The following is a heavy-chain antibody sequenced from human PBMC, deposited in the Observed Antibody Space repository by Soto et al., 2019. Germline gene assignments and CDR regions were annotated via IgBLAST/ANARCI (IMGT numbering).Heavy chain of an antibody. D-gene: IGHD6-13*01. CDR1: GFAFDDYV. J-gene: IGHJ5*02. CDR2: ITWNGGTI. V-gene: IGHV3-9*01. CDR3: AKGGSAALIAPSGRDNWFDP. Sequence: GGSLRLSCAASGFAFDDYVMHWVRQPPGRGLEWVSGITWNGGTIRYVDSVKGRFTISRDNAENSLYLQMDSLRPEDTAVYYCAKGGSAALIAPSGRDNWFDPWGQGTQVTVSS.